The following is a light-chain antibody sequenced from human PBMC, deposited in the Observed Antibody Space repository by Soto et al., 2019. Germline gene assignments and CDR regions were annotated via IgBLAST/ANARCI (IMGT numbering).Light chain of an antibody. Sequence: QSALTQPASVSGSPGQSITISCTETSSDVGGYDYVSWYQQHPGKVPKLMIYEVTHRPSGVSNRFSGSKSGNTASLTISGLQAEDEADYYCSSYTSTIPHVFGTGTKLTVL. J-gene: IGLJ1*01. V-gene: IGLV2-14*01. CDR1: SSDVGGYDY. CDR2: EVT. CDR3: SSYTSTIPHV.